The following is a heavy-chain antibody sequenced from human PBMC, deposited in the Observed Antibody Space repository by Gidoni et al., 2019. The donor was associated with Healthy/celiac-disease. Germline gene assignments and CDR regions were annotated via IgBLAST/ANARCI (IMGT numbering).Heavy chain of an antibody. V-gene: IGHV3-23*01. Sequence: EVQLLEYGGGLEQPGGSLRLHCAAPGFTLSSYAMSWVRQAPGKGLEWVSAISGSGGSTYYADSVKGRFTISRDNSKNTLYLQMNSLRAEDTAVYYCAKDPLEQQLVTMDVWGKGTTVTVSS. CDR1: GFTLSSYA. CDR2: ISGSGGST. CDR3: AKDPLEQQLVTMDV. J-gene: IGHJ6*03. D-gene: IGHD6-13*01.